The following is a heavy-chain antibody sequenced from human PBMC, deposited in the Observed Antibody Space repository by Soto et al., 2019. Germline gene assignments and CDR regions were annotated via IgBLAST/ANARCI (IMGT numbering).Heavy chain of an antibody. V-gene: IGHV2-5*02. CDR2: IYWDDDK. D-gene: IGHD3-10*01. J-gene: IGHJ5*02. CDR1: RFEHSTSGVG. CDR3: AHIPNYYQYNWFDP. Sequence: QITLKESGPPLVKPTQTLTMTCTFSRFEHSTSGVGVGWIRQPPGKALECLVLIYWDDDKRYSPSLKSRLTITKDTSKNQVVLTMTNMDPVDRATYYCAHIPNYYQYNWFDPWGQGTLVTVSS.